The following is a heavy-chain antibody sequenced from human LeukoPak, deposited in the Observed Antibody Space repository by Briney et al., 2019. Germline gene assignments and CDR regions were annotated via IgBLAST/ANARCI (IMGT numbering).Heavy chain of an antibody. CDR3: ARAGGSSSSGWFDP. V-gene: IGHV3-11*01. Sequence: AASGFTFRDYYMSWIRQAPGKELEWVSYISSSGSTIYYADSVKGRFTISRDNAKNSLYLQMNSLRAEDTAVYYCARAGGSSSSGWFDPWGQGTLVTVSS. J-gene: IGHJ5*02. D-gene: IGHD6-13*01. CDR2: ISSSGSTI. CDR1: GFTFRDYY.